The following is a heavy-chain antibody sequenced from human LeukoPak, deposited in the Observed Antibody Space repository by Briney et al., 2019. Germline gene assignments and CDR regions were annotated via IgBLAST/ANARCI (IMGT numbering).Heavy chain of an antibody. D-gene: IGHD5-18*01. Sequence: GGSLRLSCAASGFTFSNYEFNWVRQAPEKGLEWISYISSSGRNIYYADSVKGRFTISRDNAKSSLYLQMNSLRAEDTAVYYCARDLVQLWSKDYWGQGTLVTVSS. V-gene: IGHV3-48*03. CDR2: ISSSGRNI. CDR1: GFTFSNYE. CDR3: ARDLVQLWSKDY. J-gene: IGHJ4*02.